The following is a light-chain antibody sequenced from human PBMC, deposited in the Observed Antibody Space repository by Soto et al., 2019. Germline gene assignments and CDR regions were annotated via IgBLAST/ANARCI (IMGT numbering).Light chain of an antibody. Sequence: EVVMTQSPATLSVSPGESVTLSCTSSQSVRSNLAWYQQKPGQSPRLLIYGASTRATGIPARFSGSGSGTEFTLPISSLQSEDFTVYYCQQYNNWPPITLGQGTRLEIK. CDR1: QSVRSN. CDR2: GAS. J-gene: IGKJ5*01. CDR3: QQYNNWPPIT. V-gene: IGKV3-15*01.